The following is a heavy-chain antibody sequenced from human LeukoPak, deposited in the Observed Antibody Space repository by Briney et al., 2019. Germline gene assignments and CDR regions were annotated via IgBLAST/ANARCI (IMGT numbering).Heavy chain of an antibody. CDR2: ISAYNGNT. V-gene: IGHV1-18*01. CDR3: ARDSSSYYFDY. Sequence: ASVKVSCKTSGYTFTAYGISWVRQAPGQGLEWMGWISAYNGNTNYAQKLQGRVTMTTDTSTSTAYMELRSLRSDDTAVYYCARDSSSYYFDYWGQGTLVTVSS. CDR1: GYTFTAYG. J-gene: IGHJ4*02. D-gene: IGHD2-2*01.